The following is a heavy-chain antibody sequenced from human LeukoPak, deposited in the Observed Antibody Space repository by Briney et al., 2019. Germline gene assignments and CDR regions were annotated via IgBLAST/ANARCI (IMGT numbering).Heavy chain of an antibody. D-gene: IGHD5-18*01. Sequence: SETLSLTCAVYGGSFSGYYWSWIRQPPGKGLEWIGEINHSGSTNYNPSLKSRVTISVDTSKNQFSLKLSPVTAADTAVYHCARRYSYGPTDYWGQGTLVTVSS. CDR2: INHSGST. CDR1: GGSFSGYY. CDR3: ARRYSYGPTDY. J-gene: IGHJ4*02. V-gene: IGHV4-34*01.